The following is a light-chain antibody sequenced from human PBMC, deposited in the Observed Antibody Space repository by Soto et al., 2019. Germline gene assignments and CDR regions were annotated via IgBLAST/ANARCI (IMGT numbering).Light chain of an antibody. CDR2: GAS. Sequence: EIVMTQSPATLSVSPGERATLSCRASQSVGTNLAWYQQKPGQAPRLLILGASTRASGIPAKFSGSGSGTEFTLSIGSLQSEDFAIYYCQQYDNWPPRWTFGQGTKVDI. V-gene: IGKV3-15*01. CDR3: QQYDNWPPRWT. J-gene: IGKJ2*01. CDR1: QSVGTN.